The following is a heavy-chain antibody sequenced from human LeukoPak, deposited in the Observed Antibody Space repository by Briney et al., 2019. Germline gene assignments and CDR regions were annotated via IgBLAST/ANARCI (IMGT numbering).Heavy chain of an antibody. D-gene: IGHD2-2*02. CDR2: IYPGDSDT. J-gene: IGHJ5*02. CDR1: GYSFPNYW. CDR3: ARGPYAYTSSATLGSYNWFDP. V-gene: IGHV5-51*01. Sequence: GESLKISCKGPGYSFPNYWIGWVRQMPGKGLEWMGIIYPGDSDTRYSPSFQDQVTISVDKSISTAYLQWSSLKASDTAMYYCARGPYAYTSSATLGSYNWFDPWGQGSLVTVSS.